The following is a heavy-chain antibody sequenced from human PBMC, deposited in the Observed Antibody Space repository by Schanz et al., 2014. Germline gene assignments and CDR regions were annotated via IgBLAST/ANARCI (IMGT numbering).Heavy chain of an antibody. D-gene: IGHD6-13*01. CDR1: GDTFRSYT. Sequence: QVQLVQSGAEVKKPGSSVKVSCKASGDTFRSYTINWVRHAPGQGLEWMGWISAYNGNTNYAQKLQGRVTMTTDASTSTAYMELRSLRSDDTAVYYCARDNLVSSSWYNYYGMDVWGQGTTVTVSS. CDR2: ISAYNGNT. CDR3: ARDNLVSSSWYNYYGMDV. V-gene: IGHV1-18*01. J-gene: IGHJ6*02.